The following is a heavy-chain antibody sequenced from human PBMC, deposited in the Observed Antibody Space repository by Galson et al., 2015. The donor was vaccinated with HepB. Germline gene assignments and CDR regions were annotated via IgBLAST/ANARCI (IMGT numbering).Heavy chain of an antibody. CDR2: ISYDGSNK. D-gene: IGHD5-18*01. CDR3: ASTKGRIQLWGALDI. V-gene: IGHV3-30-3*01. CDR1: GFTFSSYA. Sequence: SLRLSCAASGFTFSSYAMHWVRQAPGKGLEWVAVISYDGSNKYYADSVKGRFTISRDNSKNTLYLQMNSLRAEDTAVYYCASTKGRIQLWGALDIWGQGTMVTVSS. J-gene: IGHJ3*02.